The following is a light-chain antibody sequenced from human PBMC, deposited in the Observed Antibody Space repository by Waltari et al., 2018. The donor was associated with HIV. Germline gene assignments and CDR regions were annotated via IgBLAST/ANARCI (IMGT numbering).Light chain of an antibody. J-gene: IGLJ1*01. Sequence: QSALTQPRSVSGSPGQSVTISCTGTSSDVGAYNHVPWYQQHPGKAPKRMIYDVNKRPSGVPDRFSGSKSGNTASLTISGLQAEDEADYYCCSYAGSYTYVFGTGTKVTVL. V-gene: IGLV2-11*01. CDR1: SSDVGAYNH. CDR2: DVN. CDR3: CSYAGSYTYV.